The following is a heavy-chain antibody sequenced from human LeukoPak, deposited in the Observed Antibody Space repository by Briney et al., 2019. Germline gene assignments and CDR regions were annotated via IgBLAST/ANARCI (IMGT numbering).Heavy chain of an antibody. D-gene: IGHD3-3*01. CDR2: IYYSGST. CDR1: VGSISSYY. Sequence: SETLSLTCTVSVGSISSYYWSWIRQPPGKGLEWIGYIYYSGSTNYNPSLKSRVTISVDTSKNQFSLKLSSVTAADTAVYYCARGPIFGVVTTWGQGTLVTVSS. CDR3: ARGPIFGVVTT. J-gene: IGHJ4*02. V-gene: IGHV4-59*01.